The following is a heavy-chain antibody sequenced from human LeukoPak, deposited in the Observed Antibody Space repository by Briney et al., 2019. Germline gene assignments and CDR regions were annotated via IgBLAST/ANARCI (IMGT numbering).Heavy chain of an antibody. D-gene: IGHD1-26*01. CDR2: TYYRSKLYN. CDR1: GDSVSSNSAA. J-gene: IGHJ4*02. Sequence: SQTLSLTCAISGDSVSSNSAAWDWVRQSPSRGLEWLGRTYYRSKLYNDYAGAVKSLITINPDTSKNQFSLQLNSVTPEDTAVYYCARDRRGGSSSLYFDYWGQGTLVTVSS. CDR3: ARDRRGGSSSLYFDY. V-gene: IGHV6-1*01.